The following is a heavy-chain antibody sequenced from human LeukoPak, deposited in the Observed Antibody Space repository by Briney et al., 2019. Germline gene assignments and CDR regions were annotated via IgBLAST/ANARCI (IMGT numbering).Heavy chain of an antibody. CDR1: GDSVSSNSAA. CDR3: GKETRDQQW. CDR2: TYYRSKWYN. Sequence: SQTLSPTCAISGDSVSSNSAAWNWIRQSPSRGLEWLGRTYYRSKWYNEYAVSVNSRISINPDTSKNQFSLHLDSVTPEDTAVYYCGKETRDQQWWGQGALVTVSS. D-gene: IGHD6-19*01. J-gene: IGHJ4*02. V-gene: IGHV6-1*01.